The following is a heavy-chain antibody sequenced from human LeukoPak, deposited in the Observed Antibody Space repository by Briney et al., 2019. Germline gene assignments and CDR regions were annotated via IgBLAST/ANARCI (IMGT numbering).Heavy chain of an antibody. J-gene: IGHJ5*02. V-gene: IGHV1-2*02. CDR1: GYTFTGYY. Sequence: ASVKVSCKASGYTFTGYYMHWVRQAPGQGLEWMGWINPNSGGTNYAQKFQGRVTMTRDTSISTAYMELSRLRSDDTAVYYCARPYSSSSVWFDPWGQGTLVTVSS. CDR3: ARPYSSSSVWFDP. CDR2: INPNSGGT. D-gene: IGHD6-6*01.